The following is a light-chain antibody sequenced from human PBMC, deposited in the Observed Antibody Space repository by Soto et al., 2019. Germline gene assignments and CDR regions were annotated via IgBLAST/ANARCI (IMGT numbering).Light chain of an antibody. Sequence: DIQMTQSPSSLSASVGARVTITCRASQSISSYLNWYQQKPGKAPKLLIYAASSLQSGVPSRFSGSGSGTDFTLTISSLQPEDFATDDCQQSYSTPLTFGGGTKVEIK. CDR3: QQSYSTPLT. CDR1: QSISSY. J-gene: IGKJ4*01. CDR2: AAS. V-gene: IGKV1-39*01.